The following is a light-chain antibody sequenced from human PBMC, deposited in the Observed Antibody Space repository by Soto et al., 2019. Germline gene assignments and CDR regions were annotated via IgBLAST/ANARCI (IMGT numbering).Light chain of an antibody. CDR1: SSDVGGHNF. Sequence: QSALTQPRSVSGSPGQSVTISCTGTSSDVGGHNFVSWYQQYPGKAPKVMIYDASNRPSGVPDRFSGSKSGNTASLTISGLQAEDEADYYCCSYAGSYNVVFGGGTKLTVL. CDR3: CSYAGSYNVV. CDR2: DAS. V-gene: IGLV2-11*01. J-gene: IGLJ2*01.